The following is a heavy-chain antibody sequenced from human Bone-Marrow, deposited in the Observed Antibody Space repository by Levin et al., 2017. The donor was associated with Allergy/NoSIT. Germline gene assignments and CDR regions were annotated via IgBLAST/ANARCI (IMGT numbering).Heavy chain of an antibody. CDR1: GGSISSGGYY. Sequence: SETLSLTCTVSGGSISSGGYYWSWIRQHPGKGLEWIGYIYYSGSTYYNPSLKSRVTISVDTSKNQFSLKLSSVTAADTAVYYCARVVGYSYGRYYFDYWGQGTLVTVSS. D-gene: IGHD5-18*01. J-gene: IGHJ4*02. V-gene: IGHV4-31*03. CDR2: IYYSGST. CDR3: ARVVGYSYGRYYFDY.